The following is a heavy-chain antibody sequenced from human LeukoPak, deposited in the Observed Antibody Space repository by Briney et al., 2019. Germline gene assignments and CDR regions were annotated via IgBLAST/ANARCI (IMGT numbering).Heavy chain of an antibody. CDR2: MNPNSGYT. Sequence: ASVKVSCKASGYTFTSYDINWVRQATGQGLEWMGWMNPNSGYTDYAQKFQGRVTMTRNTAMSTAYMELSGLRSEDTAVYYCARVQARAAPYNSFDPWGQGTLVTVS. D-gene: IGHD2-15*01. V-gene: IGHV1-8*01. CDR3: ARVQARAAPYNSFDP. J-gene: IGHJ5*02. CDR1: GYTFTSYD.